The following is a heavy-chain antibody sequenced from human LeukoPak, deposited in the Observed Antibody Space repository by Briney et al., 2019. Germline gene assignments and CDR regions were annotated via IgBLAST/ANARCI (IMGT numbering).Heavy chain of an antibody. Sequence: ASVKVSCKASGYTFTGYYMHWVRQAPGQGLEWMGWINPNSGGTNYAQKFQGRVTMTRDTSISTVYMELSRLRSDDTAVYYCARDPSITMIVVVPNGPGDYWGQGTLVTVSS. V-gene: IGHV1-2*02. CDR1: GYTFTGYY. J-gene: IGHJ4*02. CDR2: INPNSGGT. D-gene: IGHD3-22*01. CDR3: ARDPSITMIVVVPNGPGDY.